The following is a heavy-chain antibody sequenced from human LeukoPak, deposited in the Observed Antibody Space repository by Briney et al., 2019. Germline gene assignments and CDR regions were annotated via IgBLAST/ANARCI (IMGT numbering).Heavy chain of an antibody. CDR1: VYTFTSYG. Sequence: ASVKVSCKASVYTFTSYGISWVRHAPGQRLERMGWISAYNGNTNYAQKLQGRVTMTTDTSTSTAYMELRSLRSDDTAVYYCARDSHGEWFGGEKPWDAFDIWGQGTMVTVSS. CDR2: ISAYNGNT. J-gene: IGHJ3*02. D-gene: IGHD3-10*01. CDR3: ARDSHGEWFGGEKPWDAFDI. V-gene: IGHV1-18*01.